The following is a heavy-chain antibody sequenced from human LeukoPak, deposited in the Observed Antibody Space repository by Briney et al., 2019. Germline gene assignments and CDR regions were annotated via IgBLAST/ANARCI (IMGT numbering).Heavy chain of an antibody. CDR1: GGSISSYY. J-gene: IGHJ4*02. CDR3: ARGGPTVTYFDY. V-gene: IGHV4-59*01. D-gene: IGHD4-17*01. Sequence: SETLSLTCTVSGGSISSYYWSWIRQPPGKGLEWIGYVYYRGSTNYNPSLTSRVTISVDTSKNQFSLKLSSVTAADTAVYYCARGGPTVTYFDYWGQGTLVTVSS. CDR2: VYYRGST.